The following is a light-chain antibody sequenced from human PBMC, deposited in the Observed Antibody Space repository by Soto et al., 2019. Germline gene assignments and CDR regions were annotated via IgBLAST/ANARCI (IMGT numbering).Light chain of an antibody. V-gene: IGKV1-39*01. Sequence: DIQMTQSPSSLSASVGDRVTIACRPSQGISRYVNWYQQKPGKAPNLLIYAASNLQSGVPSRFSGSGTGTDFTLTISSLQPEDFATYYCQQSYSTPWTFGQGTKVEIK. CDR1: QGISRY. CDR2: AAS. CDR3: QQSYSTPWT. J-gene: IGKJ1*01.